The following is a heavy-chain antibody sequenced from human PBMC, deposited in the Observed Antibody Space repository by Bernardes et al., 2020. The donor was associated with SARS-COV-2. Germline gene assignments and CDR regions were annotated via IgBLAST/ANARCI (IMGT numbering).Heavy chain of an antibody. Sequence: SETLSLTCTVSGGSISSYYWSWIRQPPGKGLEWIGYTYYSGSTTYNPSLKSRFPISVDTSKNQFSLKLSSVTAADTAVYYCAGGVIGYSYGYDNWFDPWGQGTLVTVAS. CDR2: TYYSGST. J-gene: IGHJ5*02. CDR1: GGSISSYY. V-gene: IGHV4-59*01. CDR3: AGGVIGYSYGYDNWFDP. D-gene: IGHD5-18*01.